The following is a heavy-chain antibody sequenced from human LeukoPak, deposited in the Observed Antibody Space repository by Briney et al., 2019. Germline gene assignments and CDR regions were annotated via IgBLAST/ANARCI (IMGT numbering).Heavy chain of an antibody. CDR2: ISYSGTT. V-gene: IGHV4-59*05. CDR3: AANSADYNTLGSSYKV. D-gene: IGHD3-10*01. J-gene: IGHJ4*02. Sequence: SETLSLTCTVSGGSISNYYWNWIRQPPGKGLEWIGGISYSGTTYYNPSLKSRVTISVDTSKNQFSLKLSSVTAADTAVYYCAANSADYNTLGSSYKVWGLGTLVTVSS. CDR1: GGSISNYY.